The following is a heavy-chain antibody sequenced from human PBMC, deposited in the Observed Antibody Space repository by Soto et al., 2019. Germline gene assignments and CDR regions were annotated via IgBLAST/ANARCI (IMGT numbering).Heavy chain of an antibody. Sequence: QVQLVQSGAEVKKPGASVKVSCKASGYSFTDYHIHWVRQALGQGLEWLGRINPKSGGTSTAQKFQGWVTMTTDTSISTASMELTRLTSDDTAIYYCARGDSTDCSNGVCSFFYNHDMDVWGQGTTVTVSS. D-gene: IGHD2-8*01. CDR3: ARGDSTDCSNGVCSFFYNHDMDV. V-gene: IGHV1-2*04. J-gene: IGHJ6*02. CDR2: INPKSGGT. CDR1: GYSFTDYH.